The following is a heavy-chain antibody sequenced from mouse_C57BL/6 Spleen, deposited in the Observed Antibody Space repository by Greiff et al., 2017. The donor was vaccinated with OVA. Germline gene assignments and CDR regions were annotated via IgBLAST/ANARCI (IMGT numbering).Heavy chain of an antibody. D-gene: IGHD1-3*01. V-gene: IGHV1-59*01. CDR3: ARSPEWAYYFDY. CDR1: GYTFTSYW. CDR2: IDPSDSYT. Sequence: QVQLQQPGAELVRPGTSVKLSCKASGYTFTSYWMHWVKQRPGQGLEWIGVIDPSDSYTNYNQKFKGKATLTVDTSSSTAYMQLSSLTSEDSAVYYCARSPEWAYYFDYWGQGTTLTVSS. J-gene: IGHJ2*01.